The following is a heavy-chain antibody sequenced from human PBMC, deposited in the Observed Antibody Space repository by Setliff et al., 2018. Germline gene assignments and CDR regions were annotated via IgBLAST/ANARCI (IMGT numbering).Heavy chain of an antibody. CDR1: GGSISSYY. J-gene: IGHJ4*02. CDR2: IYIGGSA. V-gene: IGHV4-4*07. Sequence: PSETLSLTCTVSGGSISSYYWSWIRQPAGKGLEWIGHIYIGGSANYNPSLKSRVTMSIDTSKNQFSLKLNSVTAADMAVYYCARGPKRWLQLTPRNSDYWGQGTLVTVSS. D-gene: IGHD5-12*01. CDR3: ARGPKRWLQLTPRNSDY.